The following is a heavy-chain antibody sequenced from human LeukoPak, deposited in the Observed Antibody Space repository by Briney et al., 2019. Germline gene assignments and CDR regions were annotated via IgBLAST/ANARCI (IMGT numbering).Heavy chain of an antibody. Sequence: SETLSLTCTVSGGSISSSSYYWGWIRQPPGKGLEWIGSIYYSGSTYYNPSLKSRVTISVDTSKNQFSLKLSSVTAADTAVYYCARGELYCSGGSCYLKWFDPWGQGTLVTVSS. CDR1: GGSISSSSYY. CDR2: IYYSGST. CDR3: ARGELYCSGGSCYLKWFDP. D-gene: IGHD2-15*01. V-gene: IGHV4-39*07. J-gene: IGHJ5*02.